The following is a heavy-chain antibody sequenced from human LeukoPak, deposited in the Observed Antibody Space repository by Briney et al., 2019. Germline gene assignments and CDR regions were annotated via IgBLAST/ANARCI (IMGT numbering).Heavy chain of an antibody. CDR3: ARDDYGDYVPYYYYYGMDV. Sequence: SGGSLRLSCAASGFTFGSYGMSWVRQAPGKGLEWVANIKQDGSEKYYVDSVKGRFTISRDNAKNSLYLQMNSLRAEDTAVYYCARDDYGDYVPYYYYYGMDVWGQGTTVTVSS. CDR1: GFTFGSYG. J-gene: IGHJ6*02. D-gene: IGHD4-17*01. CDR2: IKQDGSEK. V-gene: IGHV3-7*01.